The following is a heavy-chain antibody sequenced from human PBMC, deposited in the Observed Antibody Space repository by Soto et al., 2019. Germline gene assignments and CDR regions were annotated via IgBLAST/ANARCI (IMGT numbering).Heavy chain of an antibody. CDR3: ASVRLFGVVFDY. D-gene: IGHD3-3*01. V-gene: IGHV3-73*01. CDR1: GFNISGSA. CDR2: IRSKPNKFAT. Sequence: GGSLRLSCVASGFNISGSAVHWVRQASGKGLEWIGRIRSKPNKFATTYGASMQGRLSFSRDDSKNTAYLQMNSLKTEDTAVYYCASVRLFGVVFDYWGRGTLGTVST. J-gene: IGHJ4*02.